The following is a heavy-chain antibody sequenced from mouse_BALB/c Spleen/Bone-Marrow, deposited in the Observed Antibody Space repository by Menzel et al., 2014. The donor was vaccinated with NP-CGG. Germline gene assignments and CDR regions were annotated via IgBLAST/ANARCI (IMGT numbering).Heavy chain of an antibody. V-gene: IGHV14-3*02. CDR1: GFNIKDTY. Sequence: EVQLVESGAELVKPGASVKLSCTTSGFNIKDTYMHWVKLRPEQGLEWIGRIVPANGNTNYAPKFKGKATITAVASSNSSYLLLSSLKSEDNAVYCCGSNDYGCYFDYWGQGTTLTVSS. CDR2: IVPANGNT. J-gene: IGHJ2*01. D-gene: IGHD2-4*01. CDR3: GSNDYGCYFDY.